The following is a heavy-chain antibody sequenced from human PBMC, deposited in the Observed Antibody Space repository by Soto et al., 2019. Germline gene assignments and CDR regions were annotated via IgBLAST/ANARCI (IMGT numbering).Heavy chain of an antibody. CDR3: AKLFGLVIGA. CDR1: GFTFTSYD. CDR2: TSYDGRSS. Sequence: QVQLVESGGGVVQPGRSLRISCAASGFTFTSYDIYWVRQAPGKGLEWVAVTSYDGRSSYYTDSVKGRFTISRDNSNNTLYLQMNSLRAEATARYSCAKLFGLVIGAWGQGTLVTVSS. J-gene: IGHJ5*02. D-gene: IGHD3-3*01. V-gene: IGHV3-30*18.